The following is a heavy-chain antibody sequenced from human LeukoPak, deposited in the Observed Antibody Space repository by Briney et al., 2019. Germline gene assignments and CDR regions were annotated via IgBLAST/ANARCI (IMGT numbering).Heavy chain of an antibody. CDR3: AEMRKGGSLDY. CDR1: GGTFSSYA. Sequence: SVKVSCKASGGTFSSYAISWVRQAPGQGLEWMGRIIPIFGTANYAQKFQGRVTITTDESTSTAYMELSSLRSGDTAVYYCAEMRKGGSLDYWGQGTLVTVSS. J-gene: IGHJ4*02. V-gene: IGHV1-69*05. D-gene: IGHD2-15*01. CDR2: IIPIFGTA.